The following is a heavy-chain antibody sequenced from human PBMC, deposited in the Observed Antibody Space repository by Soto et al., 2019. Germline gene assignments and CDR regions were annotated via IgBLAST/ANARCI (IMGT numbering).Heavy chain of an antibody. CDR3: ARDWFTLTAAANF. CDR2: INAGNGNT. Sequence: GASVKVSCKASGYTFTSYAMHWVRQAPGQRLEWMGWINAGNGNTKYSQKFQGRVTITRDTSASTAYMELSSLRSEDTAVYYCARDWFTLTAAANFWGQGTLVTVSS. V-gene: IGHV1-3*01. CDR1: GYTFTSYA. J-gene: IGHJ4*02. D-gene: IGHD6-13*01.